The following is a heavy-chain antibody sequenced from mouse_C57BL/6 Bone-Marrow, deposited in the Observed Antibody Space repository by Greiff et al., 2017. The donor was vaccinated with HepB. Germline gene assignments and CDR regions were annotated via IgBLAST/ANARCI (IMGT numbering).Heavy chain of an antibody. CDR1: GFTFSDYG. J-gene: IGHJ3*01. D-gene: IGHD2-3*01. CDR2: ISSGSSNT. V-gene: IGHV5-17*01. Sequence: EVQVVESGGGLVKPGGSLKLSCAASGFTFSDYGMHWVRQAPGKGLEWVAYISSGSSNTYYADKVKGRFTLSRDNAKSTLFVQMTSLRSEDTAMYYCASVYDGYYVAWFAYWGQGTLVTVSA. CDR3: ASVYDGYYVAWFAY.